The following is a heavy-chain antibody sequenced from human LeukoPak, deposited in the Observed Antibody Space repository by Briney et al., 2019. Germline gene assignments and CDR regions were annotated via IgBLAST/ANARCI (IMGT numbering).Heavy chain of an antibody. V-gene: IGHV3-48*03. D-gene: IGHD3-10*02. CDR3: AELGITMIGGV. J-gene: IGHJ6*04. Sequence: PGGSLRLSCAASGFTFTRYGMSWVRQAPGKGLEWVSYISSSGSTIYYADSVKGRFTISRDNARNSLYLQMNSLRAEDTAVYYCAELGITMIGGVWGKGTTVTISS. CDR2: ISSSGSTI. CDR1: GFTFTRYG.